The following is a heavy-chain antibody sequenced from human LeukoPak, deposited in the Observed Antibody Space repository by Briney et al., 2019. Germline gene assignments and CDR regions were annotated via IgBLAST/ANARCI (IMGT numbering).Heavy chain of an antibody. CDR3: ARGGPRGRRGQGKYYFDY. D-gene: IGHD3-10*01. V-gene: IGHV4-34*01. CDR2: INHSGST. Sequence: KPSETLSLTCTVSGGSISSYYWSWIRQPPGKGLEWIGEINHSGSTNYNPSLKSRVTISVDTSKNQFSLKLSSVTAADTAVYYCARGGPRGRRGQGKYYFDYWGQGTLVTVSS. J-gene: IGHJ4*02. CDR1: GGSISSYY.